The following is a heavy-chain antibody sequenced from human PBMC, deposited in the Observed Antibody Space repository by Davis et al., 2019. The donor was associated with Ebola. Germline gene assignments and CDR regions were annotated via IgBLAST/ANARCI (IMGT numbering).Heavy chain of an antibody. CDR3: ARNQWPVSFDY. V-gene: IGHV3-74*01. CDR1: GFSFSGYW. D-gene: IGHD6-19*01. J-gene: IGHJ4*02. CDR2: INRDGSRT. Sequence: GESLKISCAASGFSFSGYWMHWVRQTPGKGLVWVSRINRDGSRTTYADSVKGRFTISRDNAKNSLYLQMNSLRDEDTALYYCARNQWPVSFDYWGQGILVTVSS.